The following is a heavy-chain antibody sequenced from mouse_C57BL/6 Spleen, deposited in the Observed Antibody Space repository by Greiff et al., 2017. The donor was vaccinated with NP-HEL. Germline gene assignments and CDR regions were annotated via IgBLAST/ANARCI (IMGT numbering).Heavy chain of an antibody. CDR1: GYTFTDYE. Sequence: QVQLQQSGAELVRPGASVTLSCKASGYTFTDYEMHWVKQTPVHGLEWIGAIDPETGGTAYNQKFKGKAILTADKSSSTAYMELRGLTSEDSAVYYGTRDGRSRFAYWGQGTLVTVSA. CDR3: TRDGRSRFAY. V-gene: IGHV1-15*01. J-gene: IGHJ3*01. D-gene: IGHD1-1*01. CDR2: IDPETGGT.